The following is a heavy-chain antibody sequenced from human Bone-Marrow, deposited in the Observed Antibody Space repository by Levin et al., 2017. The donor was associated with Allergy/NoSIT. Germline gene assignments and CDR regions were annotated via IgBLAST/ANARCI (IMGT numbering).Heavy chain of an antibody. CDR3: ARFAPSWGHCTNRVCMVV. J-gene: IGHJ4*02. V-gene: IGHV4-30-4*01. CDR1: GGSISSGDYY. CDR2: MYNSGTT. Sequence: SETLSLTCTVSGGSISSGDYYWSWIRQPPGKGLEWIAYMYNSGTTYYNPSLKSRVIISIDTSKNQLSLSLSSVTAADTAVYYCARFAPSWGHCTNRVCMVVWGQGTLVTVSA. D-gene: IGHD2-8*01.